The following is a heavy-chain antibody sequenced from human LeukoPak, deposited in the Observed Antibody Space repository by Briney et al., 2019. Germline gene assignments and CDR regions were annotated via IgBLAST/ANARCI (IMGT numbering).Heavy chain of an antibody. CDR3: ARELASGD. Sequence: GGSLRLSCAASGFTFSTYWMHWVRQAPGKGLVWVSQINTDGNSTTYADSVKGRFTVSRDNAKNTLYLQMNSLRAEDTAVYYCARELASGDWGQGTLVTVSS. CDR2: INTDGNST. D-gene: IGHD6-13*01. CDR1: GFTFSTYW. V-gene: IGHV3-74*01. J-gene: IGHJ4*02.